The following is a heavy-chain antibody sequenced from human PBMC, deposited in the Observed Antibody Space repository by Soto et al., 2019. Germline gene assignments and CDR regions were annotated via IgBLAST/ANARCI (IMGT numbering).Heavy chain of an antibody. J-gene: IGHJ5*02. D-gene: IGHD2-8*01. Sequence: EVQLVESGGGLVQPGRSLRLSCAASGFTFDDYAMHWVRQAPGKGLEWVSGISWNSGSIGYADSVKGRFTISRDNAKNSLYLQMNSLRAEDTALYYCARENCTNGVCLNWFDPWGQGTLVTVSS. V-gene: IGHV3-9*01. CDR1: GFTFDDYA. CDR2: ISWNSGSI. CDR3: ARENCTNGVCLNWFDP.